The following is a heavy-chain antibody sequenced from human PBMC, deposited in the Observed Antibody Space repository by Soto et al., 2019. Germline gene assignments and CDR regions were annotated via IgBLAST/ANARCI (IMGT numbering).Heavy chain of an antibody. V-gene: IGHV3-33*01. J-gene: IGHJ4*02. CDR1: GFTFSTYG. CDR2: NWFDGINK. Sequence: GSLRLSCVGSGFTFSTYGMHWVRQAPGKGLEWVAVNWFDGINKFYADSVKGRFTISRDNSKSTLYLEMESLRAEDTAVYYCARDRNYFDYWGQGTLVTVSS. CDR3: ARDRNYFDY.